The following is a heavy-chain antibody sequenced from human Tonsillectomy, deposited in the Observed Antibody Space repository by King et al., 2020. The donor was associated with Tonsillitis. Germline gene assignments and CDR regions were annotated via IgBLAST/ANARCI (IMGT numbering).Heavy chain of an antibody. D-gene: IGHD3-10*01. J-gene: IGHJ6*02. V-gene: IGHV3-43*01. CDR2: ISWDGDNT. CDR3: AKDIRGSRSYYPAHHYYYTGMDV. Sequence: VQLVESGGVVVQPGGSLRLSCAASGFTFDDYTMHWVRQAPGKGLEWVSLISWDGDNTYYADSVKGRFTISRDNSKNSLYLQMNSLRTEDTALYYCAKDIRGSRSYYPAHHYYYTGMDVWGQGTPVTVSS. CDR1: GFTFDDYT.